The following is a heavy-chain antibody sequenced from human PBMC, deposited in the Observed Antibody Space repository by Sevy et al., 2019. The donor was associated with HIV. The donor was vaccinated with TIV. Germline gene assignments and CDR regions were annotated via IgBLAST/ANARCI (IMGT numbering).Heavy chain of an antibody. D-gene: IGHD5-18*01. CDR3: ARGKSGYGYALNY. CDR2: IHSDDTT. J-gene: IGHJ4*02. V-gene: IGHV3-66*01. CDR1: GFTVNSNY. Sequence: GESLKISCAASGFTVNSNYMTWVRRAPGKGLEGVSVIHSDDTTYHADSVKDRFTISRDNFKNTLYLHMSSLRAEDTAVYYCARGKSGYGYALNYWGQGTLVTVSS.